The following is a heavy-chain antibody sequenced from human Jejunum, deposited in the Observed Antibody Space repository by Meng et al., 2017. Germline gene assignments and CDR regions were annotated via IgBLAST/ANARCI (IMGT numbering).Heavy chain of an antibody. D-gene: IGHD3-10*01. Sequence: SQTLSLTCAISGGSVSSNSDVWVWIRQSPSGGLEWLGRTWYKSKWNSHYALSVKSRITIEADTSKNQFSLHLKSVTPEDTAVYYCARRWYYGSGFWTDAFDVWGQGTMVTVSS. CDR3: ARRWYYGSGFWTDAFDV. CDR2: TWYKSKWNS. V-gene: IGHV6-1*01. J-gene: IGHJ3*01. CDR1: GGSVSSNSDV.